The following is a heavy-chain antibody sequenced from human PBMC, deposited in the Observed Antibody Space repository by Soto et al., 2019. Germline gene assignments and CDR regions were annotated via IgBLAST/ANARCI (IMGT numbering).Heavy chain of an antibody. V-gene: IGHV3-33*01. J-gene: IGHJ4*01. CDR3: ARGNAYGYDY. Sequence: PWGSLRLSCAASGFTFSSYGMHWVRQAPGKGLEWVAVIWYDGNTKYHADSVKGRFTISRDNSKNTLYLQMDSLRAEDTAVYYCARGNAYGYDYWGPGALDTVSS. CDR2: IWYDGNTK. D-gene: IGHD5-18*01. CDR1: GFTFSSYG.